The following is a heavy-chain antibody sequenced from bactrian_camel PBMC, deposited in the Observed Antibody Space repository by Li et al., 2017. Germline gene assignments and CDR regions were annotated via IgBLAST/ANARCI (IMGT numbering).Heavy chain of an antibody. CDR2: IYIGGATT. CDR1: YTYTSNS. D-gene: IGHD5*01. Sequence: HVQLVESGGGSAQAGGSLTLSCTASYTYTSNSMGWFRQAPGKEREGVAVIYIGGATTHYAASVKGRFAISQDNAKNTAYLQMNSLKSEDTALYYCATPEGWVLSDFGYWGQGTQVTVSS. V-gene: IGHV3S54*01. CDR3: ATPEGWVLSDFGY. J-gene: IGHJ6*01.